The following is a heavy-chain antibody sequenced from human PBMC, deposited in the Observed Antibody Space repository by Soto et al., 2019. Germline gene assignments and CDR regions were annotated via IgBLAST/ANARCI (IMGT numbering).Heavy chain of an antibody. J-gene: IGHJ4*02. CDR3: ARGDSSVGFDY. D-gene: IGHD6-19*01. Sequence: SETLSLTCAVSSGSISSSNWWSWVRQPPGKGLEWIGEIYHSGSTNYNPSLKSRVTISVDTSKNQFSLKLSSVTAADTAVDYCARGDSSVGFDYWGQGTLVTVSS. CDR2: IYHSGST. V-gene: IGHV4-4*02. CDR1: SGSISSSNW.